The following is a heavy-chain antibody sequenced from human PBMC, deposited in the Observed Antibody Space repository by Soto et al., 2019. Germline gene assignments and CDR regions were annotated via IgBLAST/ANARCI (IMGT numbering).Heavy chain of an antibody. J-gene: IGHJ6*02. D-gene: IGHD3-3*01. V-gene: IGHV1-18*04. CDR2: ISAYNGNT. CDR3: ARIRFLEWLLPYYYYYGMDV. CDR1: GYTFTSYG. Sequence: ASVKVSCKASGYTFTSYGISWVRQAPGQGLEWMGWISAYNGNTNYAQKLQGRVTMTTDTSTSTAYMELRSLRSDDTAVYYCARIRFLEWLLPYYYYYGMDVWGQGTTVTAP.